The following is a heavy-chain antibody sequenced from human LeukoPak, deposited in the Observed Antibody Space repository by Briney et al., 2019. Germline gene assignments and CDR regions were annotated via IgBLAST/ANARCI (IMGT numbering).Heavy chain of an antibody. D-gene: IGHD4-17*01. V-gene: IGHV4-59*01. J-gene: IGHJ4*02. CDR2: IYYTGSI. CDR3: ARYGMTTVTAWGFDY. CDR1: GGSIGSYY. Sequence: SETLSLTCTVSGGSIGSYYWSWIGQPPGKGLEWIGYIYYTGSIMYNPSLKTRVAMSVDTSKNQFSLKVRSVTAADTAVYYCARYGMTTVTAWGFDYWGQGTLVTVSS.